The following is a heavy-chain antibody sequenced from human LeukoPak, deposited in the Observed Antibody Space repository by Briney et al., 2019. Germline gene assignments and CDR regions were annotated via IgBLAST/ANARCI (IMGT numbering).Heavy chain of an antibody. CDR2: ISSSSSYI. V-gene: IGHV3-21*01. J-gene: IGHJ4*02. Sequence: PGGSLRLSCAASGFTFISYSMNWVRQAPGKGLEWVSSISSSSSYIYYADSVKGRFTISRDNAKNSLYLQMNSLRAEDTAVYYCARDRIAARLYFDYWGQGTLVTVSS. CDR3: ARDRIAARLYFDY. CDR1: GFTFISYS. D-gene: IGHD6-6*01.